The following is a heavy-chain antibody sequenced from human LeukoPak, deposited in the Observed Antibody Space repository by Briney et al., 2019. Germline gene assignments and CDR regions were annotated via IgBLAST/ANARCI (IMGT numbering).Heavy chain of an antibody. Sequence: SVKVSSKASGGTLSSYAISSVRQAPGQGLEWMGGIIPLFSTANYAQKFQGRVTITVDKSTSTAYMELSSLRSEDTAVYYCAAVDYGDVYYYYYYMDVWGKGTTVAVSS. J-gene: IGHJ6*03. CDR1: GGTLSSYA. CDR2: IIPLFSTA. D-gene: IGHD4-17*01. CDR3: AAVDYGDVYYYYYYMDV. V-gene: IGHV1-69*06.